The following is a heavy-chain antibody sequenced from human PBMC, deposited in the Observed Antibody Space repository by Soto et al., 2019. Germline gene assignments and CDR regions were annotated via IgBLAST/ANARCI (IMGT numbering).Heavy chain of an antibody. J-gene: IGHJ4*02. Sequence: VGSLRLSCAASGFTFSSYSMSWVRQAPGKGLEWVSAISGSGGSTYFADSVKGRFTISRDNSKNTLYLQMNSLRAEDTAVYYCAKPWRSGWYYFDYWGQGTLVTVSS. V-gene: IGHV3-23*01. CDR2: ISGSGGST. CDR3: AKPWRSGWYYFDY. D-gene: IGHD6-19*01. CDR1: GFTFSSYS.